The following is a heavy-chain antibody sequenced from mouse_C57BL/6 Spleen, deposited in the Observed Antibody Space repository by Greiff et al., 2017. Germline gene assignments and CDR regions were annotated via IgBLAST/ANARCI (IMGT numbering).Heavy chain of an antibody. V-gene: IGHV1-55*01. CDR2: IYPGSGST. CDR3: AAKNYYGSRGYYFDY. CDR1: GYTFTSYW. Sequence: QVQLQQPGAELVKPGASVKMSCKASGYTFTSYWITWVKQRPGQGLEWIGDIYPGSGSTNYNEKFKCKATLTVDTSSSTAYMQLSSLTSEDSAVYYCAAKNYYGSRGYYFDYWGQGTTLTVSS. J-gene: IGHJ2*01. D-gene: IGHD1-1*01.